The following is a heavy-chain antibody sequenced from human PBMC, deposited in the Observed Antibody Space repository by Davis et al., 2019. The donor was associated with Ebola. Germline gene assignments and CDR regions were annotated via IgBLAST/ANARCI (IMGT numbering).Heavy chain of an antibody. CDR1: GGSISSGDYY. J-gene: IGHJ6*03. Sequence: PGGSLRLSCTVSGGSISSGDYYWSWIRQPPGKGLEWIGEINHSRSTNYNPSLKSRVTISVDTSKNQFSLKLSSVTAADTAVYYCARVWGRHIVVVPVRGPGYMDVWGKGTTVTVSS. CDR2: INHSRST. D-gene: IGHD2-2*01. CDR3: ARVWGRHIVVVPVRGPGYMDV. V-gene: IGHV4-61*08.